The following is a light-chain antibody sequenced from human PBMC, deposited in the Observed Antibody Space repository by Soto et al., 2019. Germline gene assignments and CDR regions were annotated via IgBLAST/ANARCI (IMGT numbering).Light chain of an antibody. V-gene: IGKV3-11*01. CDR3: QQRSNWPLT. Sequence: EIVLTQSPATLSLSPGEIATLSFRASQSVISYLAFYQQKPGQAPRLLIYDASNRATGIPARFSGSGSGTDFTLTISSLEPEDFAVYYCQQRSNWPLTFGGGTKVDIK. CDR2: DAS. J-gene: IGKJ4*01. CDR1: QSVISY.